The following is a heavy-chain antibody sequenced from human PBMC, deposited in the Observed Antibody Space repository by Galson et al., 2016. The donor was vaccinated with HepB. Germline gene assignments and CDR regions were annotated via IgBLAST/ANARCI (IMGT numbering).Heavy chain of an antibody. V-gene: IGHV5-51*03. D-gene: IGHD3-3*01. CDR1: GYKFGSYW. CDR2: LYPGDSDT. CDR3: ARGDFWSGYYYYGMEA. Sequence: QSGAEVKKPGESLRIACTASGYKFGSYWVGWVRQMPGKGLEWMALLYPGDSDTRYSPAFQGQVTISADTSISTAYLQWSSLRASDTAIYYCARGDFWSGYYYYGMEAWGQGTTVTVS. J-gene: IGHJ6*02.